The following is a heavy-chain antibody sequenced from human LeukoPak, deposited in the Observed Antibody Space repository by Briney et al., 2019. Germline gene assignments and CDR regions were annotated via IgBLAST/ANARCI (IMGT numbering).Heavy chain of an antibody. D-gene: IGHD2-15*01. V-gene: IGHV3-48*04. Sequence: GGSLRLSCAASGFTFSSYSMNWVRQAPGKGLEWVSYISSSSSTIYYADSVKGRFTISRDNAKNSLYLQMNSLRAEDTAVYYCASTPILYCSGGSCYPDYWGQGTLVTVSS. CDR2: ISSSSSTI. CDR1: GFTFSSYS. J-gene: IGHJ4*02. CDR3: ASTPILYCSGGSCYPDY.